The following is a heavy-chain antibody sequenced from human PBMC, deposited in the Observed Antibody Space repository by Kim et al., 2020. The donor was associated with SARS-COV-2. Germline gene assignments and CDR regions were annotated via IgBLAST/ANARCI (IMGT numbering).Heavy chain of an antibody. J-gene: IGHJ4*02. D-gene: IGHD3-3*01. V-gene: IGHV4-31*03. Sequence: SETLSLTCTVSGGSISSGGYYWSWIRQHPGKGLEWIGYIYYSGSTYYNPSLKSRVTISVDTSKNQFSLKLSSVTAADTAVDYCARALILITIFGVVGPVDYWGQETLVTVSS. CDR1: GGSISSGGYY. CDR2: IYYSGST. CDR3: ARALILITIFGVVGPVDY.